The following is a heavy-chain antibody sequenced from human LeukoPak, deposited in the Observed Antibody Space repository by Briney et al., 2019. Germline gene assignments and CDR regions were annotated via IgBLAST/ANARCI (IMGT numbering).Heavy chain of an antibody. CDR2: IYYGGST. Sequence: SETLSLTCTVSGGSISSGGYYWSWIRQPPGKGLEWIGYIYYGGSTNYNPSLKSRVTISVDTSKNQFSLKLSSVTAADTAVYYCARDVEWSPYYYMDVWGKGTTVTVSS. CDR3: ARDVEWSPYYYMDV. J-gene: IGHJ6*03. CDR1: GGSISSGGYY. D-gene: IGHD3-3*01. V-gene: IGHV4-61*08.